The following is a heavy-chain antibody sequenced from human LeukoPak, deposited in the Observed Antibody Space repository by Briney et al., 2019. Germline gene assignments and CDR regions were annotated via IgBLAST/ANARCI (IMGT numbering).Heavy chain of an antibody. V-gene: IGHV4-59*12. J-gene: IGHJ4*02. CDR2: VHYSGRT. Sequence: SETLSLTCTVSGGSISDYYRSWIRRSPGKGLEWIGYVHYSGRTNYTPSLKSRVSITIDTSENHLSLNLSSVTAADTAVYYCARGKGQVWSLRFDYWGQGTLVAVSS. CDR3: ARGKGQVWSLRFDY. D-gene: IGHD5-18*01. CDR1: GGSISDYY.